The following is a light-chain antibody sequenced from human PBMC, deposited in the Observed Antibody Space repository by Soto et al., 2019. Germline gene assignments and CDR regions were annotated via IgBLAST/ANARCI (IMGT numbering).Light chain of an antibody. J-gene: IGKJ1*01. CDR2: DAS. CDR3: HQHHTYPRT. V-gene: IGKV1-17*01. CDR1: QDINTD. Sequence: DIQMTQSQSSLSASVGDRVTITCRASQDINTDLDWYQQKPGKAPRRLISDASSLQSGVPSRFSGSRFGTHFTLTISSLQPEDFATYFCHQHHTYPRTFGQGTKVEIK.